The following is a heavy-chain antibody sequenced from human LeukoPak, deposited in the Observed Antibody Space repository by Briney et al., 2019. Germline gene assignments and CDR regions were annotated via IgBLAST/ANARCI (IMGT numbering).Heavy chain of an antibody. CDR3: ARGGSSGYYYG. J-gene: IGHJ4*02. Sequence: SETLSLTCTVSGGSISSYYWSWIRQPAWKGLEWIGRLYTSGSTNYNPSLKSRVTMSVDTSKNQFSLKLTSMTAADTAVYYCARGGSSGYYYGWGQGTLVTVSS. V-gene: IGHV4-4*07. CDR2: LYTSGST. D-gene: IGHD3-22*01. CDR1: GGSISSYY.